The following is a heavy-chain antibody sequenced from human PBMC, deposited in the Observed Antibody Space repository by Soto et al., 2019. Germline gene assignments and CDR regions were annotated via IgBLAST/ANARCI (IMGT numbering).Heavy chain of an antibody. D-gene: IGHD1-1*01. J-gene: IGHJ1*01. V-gene: IGHV3-72*01. CDR3: GAGETGMAPLQH. CDR1: GSTISDHF. CDR2: SRNRVEGYTT. Sequence: QSGGSLRLSCAASGSTISDHFMDWVRQAPGKGLEWVGRSRNRVEGYTTEYAASVKGRFTISRDDSKNALYLEMSSLVNEDTAVYYCGAGETGMAPLQHWGQGTLVTVSS.